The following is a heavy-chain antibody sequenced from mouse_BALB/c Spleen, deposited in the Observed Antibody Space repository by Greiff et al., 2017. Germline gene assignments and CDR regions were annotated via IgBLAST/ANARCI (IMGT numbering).Heavy chain of an antibody. D-gene: IGHD2-4*01. CDR1: GYSITSGYY. Sequence: EVQRVESGPGLVKPSQSLSLTCSVTGYSITSGYYWNWIRQFPGNKLEWMGYISYDGSNNYNPSLKNRISITRDTSKNQFFLKLNSVTTEDTATYYCAREMITTTGYAMDYWGQGTSVTVSA. J-gene: IGHJ4*01. V-gene: IGHV3-6*02. CDR3: AREMITTTGYAMDY. CDR2: ISYDGSN.